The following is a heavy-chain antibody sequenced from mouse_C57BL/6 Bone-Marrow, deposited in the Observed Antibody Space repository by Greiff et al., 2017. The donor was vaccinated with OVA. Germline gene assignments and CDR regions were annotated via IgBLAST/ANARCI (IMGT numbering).Heavy chain of an antibody. CDR1: GYTFTSYD. V-gene: IGHV1-85*01. D-gene: IGHD1-1*01. Sequence: QVQLQQSGPELVKPGASVKLSCKASGYTFTSYDINWVKQRPGQGLEWIGWIYPRDGSTKYNEKFKGKATLTVDTYSSTAYMELHSLTSEDSAVKFCARPTFDYGSSDWFAYWGQGTLVTVS. CDR2: IYPRDGST. CDR3: ARPTFDYGSSDWFAY. J-gene: IGHJ3*01.